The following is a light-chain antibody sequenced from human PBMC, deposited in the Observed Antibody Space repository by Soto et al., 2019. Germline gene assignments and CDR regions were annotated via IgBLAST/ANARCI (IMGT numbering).Light chain of an antibody. CDR1: QSVINN. V-gene: IGKV3-15*01. CDR2: DAS. J-gene: IGKJ4*01. CDR3: HQYYKWPLT. Sequence: EIVMTQSPATLSVSPGERATLSFGASQSVINNLAWYQQKPGQAPSLLIYDASTRATGIPARFSGSGSGTEFTLTISSLQSQDFAVYYCHQYYKWPLTFGGGTKVDIK.